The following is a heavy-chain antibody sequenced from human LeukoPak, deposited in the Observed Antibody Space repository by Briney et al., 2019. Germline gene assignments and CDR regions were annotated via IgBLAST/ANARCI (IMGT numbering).Heavy chain of an antibody. CDR1: GFTFSSYA. CDR2: ISSSGGST. CDR3: AKDPYGYNSYYFDY. D-gene: IGHD5-24*01. V-gene: IGHV3-23*01. Sequence: GGSLRLSCAASGFTFSSYAMSWVRQAPGKGLEWVSAISSSGGSTYYADSVKGRFTISRDNSKNTLYLQMNSLRVEDTAVYYCAKDPYGYNSYYFDYWGQGTVVPVSS. J-gene: IGHJ4*02.